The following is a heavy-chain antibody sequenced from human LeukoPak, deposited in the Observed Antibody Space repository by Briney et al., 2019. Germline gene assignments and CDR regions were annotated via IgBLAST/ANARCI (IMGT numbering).Heavy chain of an antibody. CDR2: IRYDGSNK. Sequence: GGSLRLSCAASGFTFSSYGMHWVRQAPGKGLEWVAFIRYDGSNKYYADSVKGRFTISRDNSKNTLYLQMNSLRAEDTAVYYCAPSPRDCSGGSCYLWDWGQGTLVTVSS. D-gene: IGHD2-15*01. CDR1: GFTFSSYG. CDR3: APSPRDCSGGSCYLWD. J-gene: IGHJ4*02. V-gene: IGHV3-30*02.